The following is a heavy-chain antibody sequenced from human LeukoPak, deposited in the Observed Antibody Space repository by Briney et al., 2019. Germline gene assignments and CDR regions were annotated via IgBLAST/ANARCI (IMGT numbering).Heavy chain of an antibody. Sequence: SGGSLRLSCAASGFTFSSYSMNWVRKAPGKGLEWVSYISSSSSMINYADSVKGRFTISRDNAKNSLYLQMNSLRAEDTAVYYCARIMTTVTTVEYWGQGTLVTVSS. D-gene: IGHD4-17*01. CDR3: ARIMTTVTTVEY. J-gene: IGHJ4*02. CDR1: GFTFSSYS. CDR2: ISSSSSMI. V-gene: IGHV3-48*01.